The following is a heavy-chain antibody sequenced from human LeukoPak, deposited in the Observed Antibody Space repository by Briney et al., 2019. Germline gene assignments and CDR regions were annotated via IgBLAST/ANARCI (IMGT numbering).Heavy chain of an antibody. D-gene: IGHD2-15*01. V-gene: IGHV3-30*18. CDR3: AKLGYCSGGSCHPYYYYGMDV. CDR1: GFTFSSYG. Sequence: GGSLRLSSAASGFTFSSYGMHWVRQAPGKGLEWVAVISYDGSNKYYADSVKGRFTISRDNSKNTLYLQMNSLRAEDTAVYYCAKLGYCSGGSCHPYYYYGMDVWGKGTTVTVSS. CDR2: ISYDGSNK. J-gene: IGHJ6*04.